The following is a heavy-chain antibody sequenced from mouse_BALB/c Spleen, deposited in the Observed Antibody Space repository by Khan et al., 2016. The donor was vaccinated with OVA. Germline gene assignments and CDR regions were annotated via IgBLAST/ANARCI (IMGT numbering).Heavy chain of an antibody. CDR2: IFPGTGTT. J-gene: IGHJ3*01. Sequence: VQLQESGAELVKPGASVKLSCKTSGYTFTSYWIQWVKQRPGQGLGWIGQIFPGTGTTYANENFKAKATLTVEKSSGTAYMQLSSRTSEDSAVYFCARGYFGNYEFAYWGQGTLVTVSA. V-gene: IGHV1S132*01. CDR1: GYTFTSYW. D-gene: IGHD2-1*01. CDR3: ARGYFGNYEFAY.